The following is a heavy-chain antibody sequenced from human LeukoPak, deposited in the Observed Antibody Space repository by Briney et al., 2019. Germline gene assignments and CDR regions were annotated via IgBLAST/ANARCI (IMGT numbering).Heavy chain of an antibody. J-gene: IGHJ3*02. V-gene: IGHV1-69*05. CDR3: ARVPGITIFGVVINDAFDI. D-gene: IGHD3-3*01. CDR1: GGTFSSYA. CDR2: IIPIFGTA. Sequence: SVKVSCKASGGTFSSYAISWVRQAPGQGLEWMGGIIPIFGTANYAQKFQGRVTITTDESTSTAYMELSSLRSEDTAVYYCARVPGITIFGVVINDAFDIWGQGTMVTVSS.